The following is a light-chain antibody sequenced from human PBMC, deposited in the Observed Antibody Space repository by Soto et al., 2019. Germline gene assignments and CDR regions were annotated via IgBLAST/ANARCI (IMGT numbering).Light chain of an antibody. CDR2: DGS. Sequence: QSVLTQPASVSGSPGQSITISCTGTSSDVGGYKFVSWYQQHPGKAPKLMIYDGSKRPSGVSSRFSGSKSGNTASLTISGLQAEDEGDYHCCSYAGSSPVVFGGGTKLTVL. CDR1: SSDVGGYKF. V-gene: IGLV2-23*01. CDR3: CSYAGSSPVV. J-gene: IGLJ3*02.